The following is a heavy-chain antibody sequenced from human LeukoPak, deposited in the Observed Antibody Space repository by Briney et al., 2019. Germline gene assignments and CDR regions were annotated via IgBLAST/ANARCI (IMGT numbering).Heavy chain of an antibody. Sequence: RRSLRLSFAAAGFTFSTTAMSSASQPPRNGMEWVSAISGSGGTTNYASTVKGRFTNSRDNTNNPLYLQMNALRAEDTAVYYCARDFSVGGSYPAFDIWGQGTMVTVSS. CDR1: GFTFSTTA. CDR2: ISGSGGTT. CDR3: ARDFSVGGSYPAFDI. J-gene: IGHJ3*02. V-gene: IGHV3-23*01. D-gene: IGHD1-26*01.